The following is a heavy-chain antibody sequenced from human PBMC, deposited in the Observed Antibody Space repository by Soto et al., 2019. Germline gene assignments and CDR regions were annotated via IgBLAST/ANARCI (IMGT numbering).Heavy chain of an antibody. CDR1: GFTFSSYG. CDR3: AKGWGITMIGAPESY. CDR2: ISYDGSNK. D-gene: IGHD3-22*01. J-gene: IGHJ4*01. Sequence: PGGSLRLSCAASGFTFSSYGMHWVRQAPGKGQERVAVISYDGSNKYYADTVKSRFTISRDNSKNSLYLQMNSLRAEDTAVYYCAKGWGITMIGAPESYWG. V-gene: IGHV3-30*18.